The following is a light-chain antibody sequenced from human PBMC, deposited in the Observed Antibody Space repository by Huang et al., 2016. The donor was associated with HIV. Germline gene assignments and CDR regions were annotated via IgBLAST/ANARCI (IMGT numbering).Light chain of an antibody. J-gene: IGKJ1*01. Sequence: EIVMTQSPATLSVSPGETAILLCRASQNIDTNVAWYQQKPGQAPRLLIFGASTRATGISARFTGGGSETEFTLTINSVQSEDVAMYYCHQYNDWPPWTFGQGTRVEI. CDR2: GAS. CDR1: QNIDTN. CDR3: HQYNDWPPWT. V-gene: IGKV3-15*01.